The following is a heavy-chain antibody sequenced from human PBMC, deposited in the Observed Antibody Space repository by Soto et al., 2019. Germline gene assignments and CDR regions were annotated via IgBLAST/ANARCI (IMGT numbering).Heavy chain of an antibody. V-gene: IGHV3-48*02. CDR2: IHSIRSII. J-gene: IGHJ4*02. CDR3: ARDARNADYDY. Sequence: EVQLVESGGGLVQPGGSLRLSCAVSGFTFSSHAMNWVRQAPGKGLEWVAYIHSIRSIIYYADSVKGRFTISRDNAKTSLYLQMDSLRDEATVVYCCARDARNADYDYWGQGTGVTVSS. CDR1: GFTFSSHA. D-gene: IGHD3-16*01.